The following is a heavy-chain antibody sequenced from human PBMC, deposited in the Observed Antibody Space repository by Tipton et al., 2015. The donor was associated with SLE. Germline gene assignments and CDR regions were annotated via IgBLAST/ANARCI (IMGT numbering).Heavy chain of an antibody. D-gene: IGHD6-13*01. Sequence: SLRLSCAASGFTVSSNYMSWVRQAPGKGREWVSVIYSGGSTYYADSVKGRFTISRDNSKNTLDLQINSLSAQGTAVYYCTRDEAGHSSSSVWGQGTQVTVS. J-gene: IGHJ4*02. CDR3: TRDEAGHSSSSV. CDR1: GFTVSSNY. V-gene: IGHV3-53*05. CDR2: IYSGGST.